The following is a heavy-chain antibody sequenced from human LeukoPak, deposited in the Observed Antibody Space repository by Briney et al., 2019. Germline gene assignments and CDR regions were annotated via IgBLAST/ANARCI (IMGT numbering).Heavy chain of an antibody. CDR3: ARERPPLAGSWFDP. CDR2: IYYSGST. CDR1: GGSISSYY. J-gene: IGHJ5*02. V-gene: IGHV4-59*01. Sequence: SGTLSPTCTVSGGSISSYYWSWIRQPPGKGLEWIGYIYYSGSTNYNPSLKSRVTISVDTSKNQFSLKLSSVTAADTAVYYCARERPPLAGSWFDPWGQGTLVTVSS.